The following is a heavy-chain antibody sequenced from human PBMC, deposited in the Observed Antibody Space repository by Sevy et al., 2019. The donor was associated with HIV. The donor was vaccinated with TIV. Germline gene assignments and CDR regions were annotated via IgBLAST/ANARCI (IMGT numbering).Heavy chain of an antibody. CDR2: TYYRSKWYN. CDR3: ARGTAARILSAVAEFDY. Sequence: SQTLSLTCAISGDSDSSNSAAWNWIWQSASRGLEWLRRTYYRSKWYNDYAVSVKSRITINPDTSKNQFSLQLNCVTPEDTAVYYCARGTAARILSAVAEFDYWGQGTLVTVSS. CDR1: GDSDSSNSAA. V-gene: IGHV6-1*01. D-gene: IGHD2-15*01. J-gene: IGHJ4*02.